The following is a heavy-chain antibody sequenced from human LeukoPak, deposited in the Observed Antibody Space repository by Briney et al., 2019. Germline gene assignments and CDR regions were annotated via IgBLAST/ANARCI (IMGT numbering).Heavy chain of an antibody. V-gene: IGHV3-66*01. J-gene: IGHJ4*02. CDR2: IYSGGST. D-gene: IGHD6-19*01. CDR1: GFTFSSYA. Sequence: RTGGSLRLSCAASGFTFSSYAMSWVRQAPGKGLEWVSVIYSGGSTYYADSVKGRFTISRDNSKNTLYLQMNSLRAEDTAVYYCARSLVEGWYSYYFDYWGQGTLVTVSS. CDR3: ARSLVEGWYSYYFDY.